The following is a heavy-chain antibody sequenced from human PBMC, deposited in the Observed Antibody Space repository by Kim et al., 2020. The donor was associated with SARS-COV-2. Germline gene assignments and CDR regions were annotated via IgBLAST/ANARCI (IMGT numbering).Heavy chain of an antibody. CDR1: GDSVSSNSAA. CDR3: ARGRGYGDYPNYYFDY. CDR2: TYYRSKWYN. Sequence: SQTLSLTCAISGDSVSSNSAACNWIRQSPSRGLEWLGRTYYRSKWYNDYAVSVKSRITINPDTSKNQFSLQLNSVTPEDTAVYYCARGRGYGDYPNYYFDYWGQGTLVTVSS. V-gene: IGHV6-1*01. D-gene: IGHD4-17*01. J-gene: IGHJ4*02.